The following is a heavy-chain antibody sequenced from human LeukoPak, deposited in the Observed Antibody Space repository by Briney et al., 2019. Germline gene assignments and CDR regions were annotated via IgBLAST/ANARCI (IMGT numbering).Heavy chain of an antibody. Sequence: GGSLRLSCAASGFTFSSYEMNWVRQVPGKGLEWVSYVSSSGSTIYYADSVKGRFTISRDNAKNSLYLQMNSLRAEDTAVYYCARAGSGRSPDWFDPWGQGTLATVSS. V-gene: IGHV3-48*03. CDR1: GFTFSSYE. CDR3: ARAGSGRSPDWFDP. CDR2: VSSSGSTI. D-gene: IGHD1-26*01. J-gene: IGHJ5*02.